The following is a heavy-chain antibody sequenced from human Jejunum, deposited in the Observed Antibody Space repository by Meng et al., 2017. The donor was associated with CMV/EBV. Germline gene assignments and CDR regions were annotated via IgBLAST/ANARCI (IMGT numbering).Heavy chain of an antibody. V-gene: IGHV4-28*01. CDR1: GYSLLYATG. CDR2: IYYSGST. D-gene: IGHD3-22*01. Sequence: SGYSLLYATGLVWIRQPPGRGLEWIVYIYYSGSTFYNPSLKSRVTMSLDTSKNQFSLKLSSVTAVDTAVYYCARNNYESTGFDYWGLGSLVTVSS. J-gene: IGHJ4*02. CDR3: ARNNYESTGFDY.